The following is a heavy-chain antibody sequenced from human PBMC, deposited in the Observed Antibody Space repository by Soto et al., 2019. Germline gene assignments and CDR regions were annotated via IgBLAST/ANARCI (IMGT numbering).Heavy chain of an antibody. Sequence: QVQLVQSGAEVKKPGSSVKVSCKASGGTFSSYAISWVRQAPGQGLEWMGGIIPIFGTANYAHKFQGRVTITADESKSTDYMELSSLRSEDTAVYYCAREGGSGSYRYYGMDVWGQGTTVTVSS. CDR1: GGTFSSYA. J-gene: IGHJ6*02. CDR2: IIPIFGTA. CDR3: AREGGSGSYRYYGMDV. D-gene: IGHD3-10*01. V-gene: IGHV1-69*12.